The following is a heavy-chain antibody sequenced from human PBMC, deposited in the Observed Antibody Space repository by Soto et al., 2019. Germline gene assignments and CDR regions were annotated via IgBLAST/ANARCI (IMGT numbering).Heavy chain of an antibody. CDR3: MTTTRDRPFDY. D-gene: IGHD1-1*01. V-gene: IGHV3-7*03. Sequence: EVQLVESGGDLVQPGGSLRLSCEASGFSFSSYWMTWVRQAPGKRLEYVAIIRQDGSEKKYVDSVLGRFTISRDNAKTSSYLQMNSLRDADTAVYDCMTTTRDRPFDYWGQGTLVTVSS. J-gene: IGHJ4*02. CDR1: GFSFSSYW. CDR2: IRQDGSEK.